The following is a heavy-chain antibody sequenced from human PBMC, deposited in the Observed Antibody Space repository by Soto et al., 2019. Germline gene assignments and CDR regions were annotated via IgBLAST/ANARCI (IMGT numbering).Heavy chain of an antibody. CDR2: LGGNGFTT. Sequence: EVQLLESGGGLVQPGGSLRLSCVVSGFTFGSYAMSWVRQAPEKGPEWVAILGGNGFTTYYADSVKGRFTISGDKSKSTPFLQINSLRADDTGVYCCANAVRPSLIFFYFMDVWGRGTSVTVSS. J-gene: IGHJ6*03. CDR1: GFTFGSYA. CDR3: ANAVRPSLIFFYFMDV. D-gene: IGHD1-26*01. V-gene: IGHV3-23*01.